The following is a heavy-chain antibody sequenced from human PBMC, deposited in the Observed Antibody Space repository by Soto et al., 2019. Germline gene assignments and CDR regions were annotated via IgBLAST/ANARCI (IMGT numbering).Heavy chain of an antibody. CDR1: GGTFSSYT. V-gene: IGHV1-69*12. CDR2: IIPIFGTA. CDR3: ARGNHRWLQLWYFDL. D-gene: IGHD5-12*01. J-gene: IGHJ2*01. Sequence: QVQLVQSGAEVKKPGSSVTVSCKASGGTFSSYTISWVRQAPGQGLEWMGGIIPIFGTANYAQKFQGRVTITADESTSTSYMDLSSLRSEYTAVYYCARGNHRWLQLWYFDLWGRGTLVTVSS.